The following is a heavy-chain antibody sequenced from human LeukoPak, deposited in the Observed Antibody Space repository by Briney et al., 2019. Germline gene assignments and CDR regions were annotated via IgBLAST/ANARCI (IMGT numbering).Heavy chain of an antibody. CDR3: ATTAPHSSGYDYEDAFDI. CDR1: GYTLTELS. Sequence: ASVKVSCKVSGYTLTELSMHWVRQTPGKGLEWMGGFDPEDGETIYAQKFQGRVTMTEDTSTDTAYMELSSLRSEDTAVYYCATTAPHSSGYDYEDAFDIWGQGTMVTVSS. D-gene: IGHD3-22*01. V-gene: IGHV1-24*01. J-gene: IGHJ3*02. CDR2: FDPEDGET.